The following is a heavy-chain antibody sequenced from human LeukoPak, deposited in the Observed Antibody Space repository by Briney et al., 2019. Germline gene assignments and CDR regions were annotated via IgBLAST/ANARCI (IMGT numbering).Heavy chain of an antibody. Sequence: KPSETLSLTCTVSGGSISSSSYYWGWIRQPPGKGLEWIGSIYYSGSTYYNPSLKSRVTMSVDTSKNQFSLKLSSVTAADTAVYYCASGYYYDSSGFDYWGQGTLVTVSS. V-gene: IGHV4-39*01. J-gene: IGHJ4*02. CDR3: ASGYYYDSSGFDY. D-gene: IGHD3-22*01. CDR1: GGSISSSSYY. CDR2: IYYSGST.